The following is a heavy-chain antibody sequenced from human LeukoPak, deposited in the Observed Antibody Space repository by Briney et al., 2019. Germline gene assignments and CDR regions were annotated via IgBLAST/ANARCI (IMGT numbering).Heavy chain of an antibody. Sequence: SETLSLTCAVNGGSFRGYYWTWIRQPPGKGLEWIGEANHNGGTNYSPSLKSRITISVDTSKNQFSLKLNSVTAADTAVYFCARGIVLTGYASFDYWGQGTPVSVSS. CDR2: ANHNGGT. V-gene: IGHV4-34*01. CDR1: GGSFRGYY. CDR3: ARGIVLTGYASFDY. J-gene: IGHJ4*02. D-gene: IGHD2-8*02.